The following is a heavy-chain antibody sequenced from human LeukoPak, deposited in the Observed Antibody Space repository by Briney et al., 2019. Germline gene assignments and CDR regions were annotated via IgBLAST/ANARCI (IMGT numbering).Heavy chain of an antibody. Sequence: PGGSLRLSCAASGFTFSSYAMHWVRQAPGKGLEWVAVISYDGSNKYYADSVKGRFTISRDNSKNTLYLQMNSLRAEDTAVYYCARDRLGVGPTILWGQGTLVTVSS. J-gene: IGHJ4*02. CDR1: GFTFSSYA. CDR2: ISYDGSNK. V-gene: IGHV3-30-3*01. D-gene: IGHD1-26*01. CDR3: ARDRLGVGPTIL.